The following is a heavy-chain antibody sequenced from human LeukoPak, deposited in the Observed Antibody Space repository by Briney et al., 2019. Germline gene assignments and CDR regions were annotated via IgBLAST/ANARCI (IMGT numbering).Heavy chain of an antibody. CDR2: ISSSYSTI. J-gene: IGHJ1*01. CDR1: GFTFSSYS. CDR3: ARGPRGAAAGTDFLH. Sequence: QPGGSLRLSCAASGFTFSSYSMNWVRQAPGKGLEWVSYISSSYSTIYYADSVKGRFTISRDNAKNSLYLQMNSLRAEDTAVYYCARGPRGAAAGTDFLHWGQGTLVTVSS. D-gene: IGHD6-13*01. V-gene: IGHV3-48*01.